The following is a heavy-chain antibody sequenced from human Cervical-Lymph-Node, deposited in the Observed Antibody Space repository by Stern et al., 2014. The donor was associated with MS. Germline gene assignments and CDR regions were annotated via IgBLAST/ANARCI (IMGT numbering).Heavy chain of an antibody. J-gene: IGHJ5*02. CDR2: IWYDGTSQ. CDR1: GFTFSAFG. CDR3: ARQYVNGQNCFDP. V-gene: IGHV3-33*01. D-gene: IGHD2-8*01. Sequence: QLVQSGGGVVQPGRSLRLSCTGSGFTFSAFGIHWVRQAPGKGLEWVAGIWYDGTSQYYRDSVKGRFTISRDNSKNTVYLQMNSLRVEDTAIFYCARQYVNGQNCFDPWGQGTMVTVSS.